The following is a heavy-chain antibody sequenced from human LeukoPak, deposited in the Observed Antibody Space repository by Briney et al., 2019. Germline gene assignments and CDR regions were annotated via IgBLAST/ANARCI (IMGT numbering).Heavy chain of an antibody. CDR2: INHSGST. CDR1: GGSFSGYY. CDR3: ARGGFRVPAANYYYYGMDV. J-gene: IGHJ6*02. D-gene: IGHD2-2*01. V-gene: IGHV4-34*01. Sequence: SETLSLTCAVYGGSFSGYYWSWIRQPPGKGLEWIGEINHSGSTNYNPSLKSRVTISVDTSKNQFSLKLSSVTAADTAVYYCARGGFRVPAANYYYYGMDVWGQGTTVTVSS.